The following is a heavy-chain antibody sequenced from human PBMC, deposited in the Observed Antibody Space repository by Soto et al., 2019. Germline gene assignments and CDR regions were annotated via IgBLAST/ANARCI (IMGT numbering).Heavy chain of an antibody. Sequence: WGSLRLSCEASGVTLRNYAMTWIRNAPGKGLELVSLSSANDVGTYYPESWKTRFTTSTDQSPNTLYLQIDSLRADAAATYYFTQCKNDYSREMRPPFDNWGQGTLVTVSS. CDR1: GVTLRNYA. J-gene: IGHJ4*02. CDR3: TQCKNDYSREMRPPFDN. CDR2: SSANDVGT. V-gene: IGHV3-23*01. D-gene: IGHD6-13*01.